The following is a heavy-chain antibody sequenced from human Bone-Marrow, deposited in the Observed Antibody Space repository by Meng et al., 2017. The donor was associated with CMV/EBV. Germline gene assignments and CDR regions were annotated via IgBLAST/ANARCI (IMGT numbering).Heavy chain of an antibody. V-gene: IGHV3-73*01. J-gene: IGHJ4*02. CDR1: GFTFSGSA. CDR3: TRPLYYDSSGYHWGY. D-gene: IGHD3-22*01. Sequence: GESLKISCAASGFTFSGSAMHWVRQASGKGLEWVGRIRSKANSYATAYAASVKGRFTTSRDDSKNTAYLQMNSLKTEDTAVYYCTRPLYYDSSGYHWGYWGQGTLVTVSS. CDR2: IRSKANSYAT.